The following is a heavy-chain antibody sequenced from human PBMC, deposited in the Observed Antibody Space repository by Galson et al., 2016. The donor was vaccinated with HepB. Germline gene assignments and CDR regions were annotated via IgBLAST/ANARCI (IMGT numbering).Heavy chain of an antibody. Sequence: SLRLSCAASGFMFSSCAMSWVRQAPGKGLEWVSGISGDGTDTRYADSVKGRFTVSRDNFKNTLYLQMNSLRAEDTAVYYCANLEWSFPGGFWGQGSLVIVSA. D-gene: IGHD3-3*01. CDR1: GFMFSSCA. J-gene: IGHJ1*01. CDR3: ANLEWSFPGGF. CDR2: ISGDGTDT. V-gene: IGHV3-23*01.